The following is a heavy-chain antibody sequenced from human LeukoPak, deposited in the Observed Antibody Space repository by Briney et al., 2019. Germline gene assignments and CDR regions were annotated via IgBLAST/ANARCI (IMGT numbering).Heavy chain of an antibody. J-gene: IGHJ4*02. Sequence: ASVTVSCKASGYTFPSYGINWVRQAPGQGLEWMGWISAYNGETNYAQKLQGTITMTTDTSTSTAYIELRSLRSDDTAVYYCARTSHYVDIAATIPYGIYYLDYWGQGTLVTASS. CDR3: ARTSHYVDIAATIPYGIYYLDY. CDR2: ISAYNGET. CDR1: GYTFPSYG. V-gene: IGHV1-18*01. D-gene: IGHD5-12*01.